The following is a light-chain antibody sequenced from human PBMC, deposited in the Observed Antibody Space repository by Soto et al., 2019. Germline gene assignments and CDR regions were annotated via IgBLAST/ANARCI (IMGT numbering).Light chain of an antibody. Sequence: DIQTTQSPSTLSSSVGDRFTIRCRASQSISSWLAWYQQKPGKAPKVLIYDASSLESGVPSRFSGSGSGTEFTLTISSLQPDDFATYYCQQYNGYSRTFGQGTKVDIK. CDR1: QSISSW. J-gene: IGKJ1*01. V-gene: IGKV1-5*01. CDR2: DAS. CDR3: QQYNGYSRT.